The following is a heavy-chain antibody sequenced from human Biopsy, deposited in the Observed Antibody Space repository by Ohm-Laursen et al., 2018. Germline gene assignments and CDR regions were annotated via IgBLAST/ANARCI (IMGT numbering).Heavy chain of an antibody. CDR3: ARGYSRRVSIFEASIYWFDT. D-gene: IGHD6-6*01. V-gene: IGHV1-8*02. CDR1: GGAFTNYA. CDR2: MIPSSGKT. J-gene: IGHJ5*02. Sequence: ASVKVSCKVSGGAFTNYAINWVRQARGQGLEWMGWMIPSSGKTGYAQRFQGRVTLTMNTSISTAYMELSGLRSEDTAVYFCARGYSRRVSIFEASIYWFDTWGQGTLVTASS.